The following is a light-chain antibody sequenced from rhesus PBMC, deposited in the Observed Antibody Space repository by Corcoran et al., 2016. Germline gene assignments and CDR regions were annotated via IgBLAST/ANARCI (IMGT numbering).Light chain of an antibody. CDR3: SSTGTITTYT. V-gene: IGLV2-13*03. CDR2: EVS. J-gene: IGLJ1*01. CDR1: SSDIGGYNR. Sequence: QAAPTQSPSVSGSPGQSVAISCTGTSSDIGGYNRVSWYQHHPGRAPKLMIYEVSKRPSGVSDRFSGSKSANTASLTISGLQAEDESDYYCSSTGTITTYTFGVGTRLTVL.